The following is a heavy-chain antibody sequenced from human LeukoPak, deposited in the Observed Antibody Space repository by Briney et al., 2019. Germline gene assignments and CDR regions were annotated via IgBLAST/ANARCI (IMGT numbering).Heavy chain of an antibody. V-gene: IGHV1-24*01. CDR1: GYTLTELS. D-gene: IGHD3-16*01. CDR3: ATGGHYYYYMDV. Sequence: ASVKVSCKVSGYTLTELSMHWVRQAPGKGLEWMGGFDPEDGETIYAQKFQGRVTMTEDTSTDTAYMELSSLRSEDTAVYYCATGGHYYYYMDVWGKGTTVTVSS. J-gene: IGHJ6*03. CDR2: FDPEDGET.